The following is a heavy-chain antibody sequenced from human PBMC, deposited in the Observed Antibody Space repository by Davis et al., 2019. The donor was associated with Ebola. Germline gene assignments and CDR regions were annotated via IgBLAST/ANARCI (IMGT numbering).Heavy chain of an antibody. J-gene: IGHJ6*02. D-gene: IGHD5-18*01. CDR1: GGSISSGGYY. V-gene: IGHV2-70*01. Sequence: TLSLTCTVSGGSISSGGYYWSWIRQPPGKALEWLALIDWDDDKYYSTSLKTRLTISKDTSKNQVVLTMTNMDPVDTATYYCARTLYHVDTAYGMDVWGQGTTVTVSS. CDR2: IDWDDDK. CDR3: ARTLYHVDTAYGMDV.